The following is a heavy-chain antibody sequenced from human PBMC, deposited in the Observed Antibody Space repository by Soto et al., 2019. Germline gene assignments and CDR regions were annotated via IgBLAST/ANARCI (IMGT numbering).Heavy chain of an antibody. V-gene: IGHV4-59*08. CDR3: ARQGYTAYGRFEY. J-gene: IGHJ4*02. D-gene: IGHD5-12*01. CDR1: GGSISGYH. Sequence: SETLSLTCTVSGGSISGYHWSWIRQPPGKGLEWIGDIYYTGTTNYNPSLKSRVTILVDTSKNQFALKLSSVTAADSAMFYCARQGYTAYGRFEYWGQGALVTVSS. CDR2: IYYTGTT.